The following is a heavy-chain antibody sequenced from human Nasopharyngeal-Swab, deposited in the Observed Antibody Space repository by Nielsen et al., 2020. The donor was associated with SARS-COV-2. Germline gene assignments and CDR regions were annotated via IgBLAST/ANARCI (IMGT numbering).Heavy chain of an antibody. D-gene: IGHD3-22*01. CDR2: ISLDGRIQ. V-gene: IGHV3-30*18. CDR1: EFSFSSYA. Sequence: GESLKISCAASEFSFSSYAMHWVRQAPGKGLEWVAVISLDGRIQYYAESVKGRFTISRDNSKNTLSLQMNSLRADDTAVYYCAKGLDDNYYDISGPDHWGQGILVTVSS. CDR3: AKGLDDNYYDISGPDH. J-gene: IGHJ5*02.